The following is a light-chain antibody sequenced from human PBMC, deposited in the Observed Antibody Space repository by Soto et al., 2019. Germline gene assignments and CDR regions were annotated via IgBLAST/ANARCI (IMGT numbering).Light chain of an antibody. J-gene: IGLJ2*01. CDR3: GSYTTFNSLV. Sequence: QAVVTQPASVSGSPGQSITISCTGTSSDVGGSIYVSWYQQPPGKAPRIIIYDVSDRPSGVSIRFSGSKSGNTAYLTISGLQAEDEADYYCGSYTTFNSLVFGGGTKVTVL. V-gene: IGLV2-14*01. CDR2: DVS. CDR1: SSDVGGSIY.